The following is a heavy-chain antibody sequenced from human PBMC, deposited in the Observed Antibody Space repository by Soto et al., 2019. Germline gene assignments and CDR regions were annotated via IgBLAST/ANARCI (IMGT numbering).Heavy chain of an antibody. J-gene: IGHJ6*02. Sequence: PGGSLRLSCAASGFTFSSYAMSWVRQAPGEGLEWVSAISGSGGSTYYADSVKGRFTISRDNSKNTLYLQMNSLRTEDTAVYYCAKDSSRNSRSLLWFGELLPYYYYGMDVWGQGTTVTVS. CDR1: GFTFSSYA. CDR2: ISGSGGST. CDR3: AKDSSRNSRSLLWFGELLPYYYYGMDV. V-gene: IGHV3-23*01. D-gene: IGHD3-10*01.